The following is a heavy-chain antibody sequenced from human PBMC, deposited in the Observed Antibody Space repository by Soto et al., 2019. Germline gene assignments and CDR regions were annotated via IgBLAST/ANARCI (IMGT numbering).Heavy chain of an antibody. J-gene: IGHJ6*02. D-gene: IGHD2-2*01. CDR2: IGGTGQYT. Sequence: EVQLLETGGGLVQPGGSLRLSCKASGFIFQNFVINWVRQAPGKGLEWVSIIGGTGQYTSYADSVRGRFTFSRDNSENTVYLEMNSLRAEDTAIYFCAKGGTSHIYGIDVWGPGTTVIVSS. V-gene: IGHV3-23*01. CDR1: GFIFQNFV. CDR3: AKGGTSHIYGIDV.